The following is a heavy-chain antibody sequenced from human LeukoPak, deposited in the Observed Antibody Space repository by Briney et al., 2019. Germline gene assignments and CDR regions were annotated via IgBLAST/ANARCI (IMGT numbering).Heavy chain of an antibody. D-gene: IGHD2-21*01. J-gene: IGHJ6*03. CDR3: ARGDCSGSICYSPMDV. CDR1: GGSISSSSYY. Sequence: SETLSLTCTASGGSISSSSYYWGWIRQPPGKGLEWIGSIYYSGSTYYNPSLKSRVTISVDTSKNQFSLKVSSVTAADTAVYHCARGDCSGSICYSPMDVWGTGTTVTVSS. V-gene: IGHV4-39*01. CDR2: IYYSGST.